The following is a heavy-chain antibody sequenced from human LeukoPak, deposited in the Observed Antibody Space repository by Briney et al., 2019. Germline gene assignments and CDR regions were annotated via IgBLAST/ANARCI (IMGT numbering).Heavy chain of an antibody. J-gene: IGHJ5*02. D-gene: IGHD4-11*01. V-gene: IGHV4-59*01. CDR2: IYYSGST. CDR1: GGSISSYY. CDR3: ARGLPDKGFDP. Sequence: SETLSLTCTVTGGSISSYYWSWIRQPPGKGLEWIGYIYYSGSTNYNPSLKSRVTISVDTSKNQFSLKLSSVTAADTAVYYCARGLPDKGFDPWGQGTLVTVSS.